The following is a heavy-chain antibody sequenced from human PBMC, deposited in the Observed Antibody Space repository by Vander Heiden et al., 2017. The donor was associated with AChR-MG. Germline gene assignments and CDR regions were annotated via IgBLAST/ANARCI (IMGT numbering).Heavy chain of an antibody. CDR2: ISYDGSNK. J-gene: IGHJ4*02. CDR3: AREAFGYCTNGVCPNFDY. Sequence: QVQLVESGGGVVQPGRSLRLSCAASGFTLRSYAMHGVRQAPGKGLEWVAVISYDGSNKYYADSVKGRFTISRDNSKNTLYLQMNSLRAEDTAVYYCAREAFGYCTNGVCPNFDYWGQGTLVTVSS. D-gene: IGHD2-8*01. CDR1: GFTLRSYA. V-gene: IGHV3-30-3*01.